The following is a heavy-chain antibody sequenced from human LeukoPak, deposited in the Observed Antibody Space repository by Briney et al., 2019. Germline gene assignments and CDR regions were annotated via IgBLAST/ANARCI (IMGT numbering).Heavy chain of an antibody. V-gene: IGHV1-18*01. D-gene: IGHD2-2*01. CDR1: GYTFTSYD. CDR2: ISAYNGNT. Sequence: ASVKVSCKASGYTFTSYDISWVRQAPGQGLEWMGWISAYNGNTNYAQKLQGRVTMTTDTSTSIAYMELRSLRSDDTAVYYCARAPLGYCSSTSCYATLDYWGQGTLVTVSS. CDR3: ARAPLGYCSSTSCYATLDY. J-gene: IGHJ4*02.